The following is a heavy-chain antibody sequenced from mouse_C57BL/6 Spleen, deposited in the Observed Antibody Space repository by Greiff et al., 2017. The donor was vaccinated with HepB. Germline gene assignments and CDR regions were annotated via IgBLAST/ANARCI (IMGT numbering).Heavy chain of an antibody. Sequence: QVQLKESGPELVKPGASVKLSCKASGYTFTSYDINWVKQRPGQGLEWIGWIYPRDGSTKYNEKFKGKATLTVDTSSSTAYMELHSLTSEDSAVYFCARLEGDYVEYYFDYWGQGTTLTVSS. CDR1: GYTFTSYD. CDR3: ARLEGDYVEYYFDY. J-gene: IGHJ2*01. CDR2: IYPRDGST. V-gene: IGHV1-85*01. D-gene: IGHD2-4*01.